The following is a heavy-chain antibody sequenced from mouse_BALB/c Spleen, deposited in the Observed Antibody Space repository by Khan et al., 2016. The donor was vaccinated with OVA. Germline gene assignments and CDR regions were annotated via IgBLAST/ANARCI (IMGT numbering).Heavy chain of an antibody. V-gene: IGHV1-7*01. CDR1: GYTFINYW. J-gene: IGHJ2*01. Sequence: QVQLQQSGAELAKPGASVKMSCKASGYTFINYWMHWVKQRPGQGLEWIGYINPTTDYTEYNQNFKDKATLTADKSSSTAYMQQSSLASEDSAVSDCARRGLRWDFDYWGQGTTLTVSS. CDR2: INPTTDYT. CDR3: ARRGLRWDFDY. D-gene: IGHD1-1*01.